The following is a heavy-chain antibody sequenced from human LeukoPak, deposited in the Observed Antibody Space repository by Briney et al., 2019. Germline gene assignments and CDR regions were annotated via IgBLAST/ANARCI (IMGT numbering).Heavy chain of an antibody. Sequence: KPSETLSLTCTVSGGSISSYYWSWIRQPPGKGLEWIGYIYYSGSTNYNPSLKSRVTISVDTSKNQFSLKLSSVTAADTAVYYCARAPARGCSSTSCYEGFDYWGQGTLVTVSS. CDR2: IYYSGST. J-gene: IGHJ4*02. CDR1: GGSISSYY. CDR3: ARAPARGCSSTSCYEGFDY. V-gene: IGHV4-59*08. D-gene: IGHD2-2*01.